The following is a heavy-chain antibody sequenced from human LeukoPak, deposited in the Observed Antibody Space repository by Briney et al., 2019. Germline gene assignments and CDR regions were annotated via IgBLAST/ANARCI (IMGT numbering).Heavy chain of an antibody. D-gene: IGHD3-22*01. V-gene: IGHV4-34*01. J-gene: IGHJ4*02. CDR3: ARHSYYYDSSGHYYYFDY. Sequence: SSETLSLTCAVSGGSFSGYSWSWIRQPPGKGLEWIGEISHSGSTNYNPSLKSRLTMSIDTSKNQFSMKLTSVTAADTAVYYCARHSYYYDSSGHYYYFDYWGQGTLVTVSS. CDR2: ISHSGST. CDR1: GGSFSGYS.